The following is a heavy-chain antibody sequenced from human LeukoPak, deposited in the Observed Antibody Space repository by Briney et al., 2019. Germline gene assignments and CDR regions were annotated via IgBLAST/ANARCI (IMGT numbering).Heavy chain of an antibody. CDR1: GGTFSSYA. Sequence: SVKVSCKASGGTFSSYAISWVRQAPGQGLEWMGGIIPIFGTANYAQKFQGRVTITADESTSTAYMELSSLRSEDTAVYYYARDLVAAAGFDYWGQGTLVTVSS. V-gene: IGHV1-69*13. D-gene: IGHD6-13*01. CDR3: ARDLVAAAGFDY. J-gene: IGHJ4*02. CDR2: IIPIFGTA.